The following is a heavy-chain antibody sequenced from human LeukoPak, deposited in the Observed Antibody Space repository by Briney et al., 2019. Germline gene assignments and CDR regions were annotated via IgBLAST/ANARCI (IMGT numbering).Heavy chain of an antibody. CDR2: IYSGGST. Sequence: GGSLRLSCAASGFTVSSNYMSWVRQAPGKGLEWVSVIYSGGSTYYADSVKGRFTISRDNSKNTLYLQMNSLRAEDTAVYYCAREYRFGELSFGMDVWGQGTTVTVSS. J-gene: IGHJ6*02. V-gene: IGHV3-53*01. D-gene: IGHD3-10*01. CDR3: AREYRFGELSFGMDV. CDR1: GFTVSSNY.